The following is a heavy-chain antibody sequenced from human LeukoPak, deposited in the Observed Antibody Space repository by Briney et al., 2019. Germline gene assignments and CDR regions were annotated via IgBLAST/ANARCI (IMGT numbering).Heavy chain of an antibody. V-gene: IGHV4-39*01. D-gene: IGHD3-10*01. CDR2: IYFSGGT. CDR1: GGSISTSSYY. Sequence: SETLSLTCTVSGGSISTSSYYWGWIRQPPGKGLEWIGSIYFSGGTYYNASLKSRVTISVDTSKNQFSLKLSSVTAADTAVYYCARQTGSGLFSLPGGQGTLVTVSS. CDR3: ARQTGSGLFSLP. J-gene: IGHJ4*02.